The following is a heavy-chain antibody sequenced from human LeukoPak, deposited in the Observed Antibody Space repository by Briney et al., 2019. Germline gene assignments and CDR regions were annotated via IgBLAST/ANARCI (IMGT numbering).Heavy chain of an antibody. CDR1: GFTFSNSW. CDR2: INSDGSST. CDR3: ARARSYGDYVY. V-gene: IGHV3-74*01. D-gene: IGHD4-17*01. J-gene: IGHJ4*02. Sequence: GGSLRLSCAASGFTFSNSWMHWVRQAPGRGLVWVSRINSDGSSTGYAGSVKDRFTISRDNAKNTLYLQMNSLRAEDTAVYYCARARSYGDYVYWGQGTLVTVSS.